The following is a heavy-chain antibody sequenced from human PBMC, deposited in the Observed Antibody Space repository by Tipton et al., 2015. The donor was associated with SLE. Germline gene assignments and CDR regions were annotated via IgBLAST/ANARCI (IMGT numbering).Heavy chain of an antibody. Sequence: SLRLSCAASGFTFSNFAMSWVRQAPGKGLEWVSVIYSSGLTYHAGSVKGRFTISRDNSENTLYLQMNSLGAEDTAVYYCAKDKASRPQYGMDGWGQGTTVTVFS. V-gene: IGHV3-23*03. CDR3: AKDKASRPQYGMDG. CDR2: IYSSGLT. J-gene: IGHJ6*02. CDR1: GFTFSNFA. D-gene: IGHD6-6*01.